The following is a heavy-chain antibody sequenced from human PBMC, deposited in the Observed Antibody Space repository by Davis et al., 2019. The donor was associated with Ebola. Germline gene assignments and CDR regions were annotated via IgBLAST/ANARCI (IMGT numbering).Heavy chain of an antibody. Sequence: GESLKISCAASGFTSSNHYMSWIRQAPGKGLDWVSRISSNGATTYYADSVRGRFTISRDNSRNTLYLQMNSLRAEDTAIYYCGGAWDWGQGTLVTVSS. CDR1: GFTSSNHY. J-gene: IGHJ4*02. D-gene: IGHD1-26*01. CDR2: ISSNGATT. V-gene: IGHV3-23*01. CDR3: GGAWD.